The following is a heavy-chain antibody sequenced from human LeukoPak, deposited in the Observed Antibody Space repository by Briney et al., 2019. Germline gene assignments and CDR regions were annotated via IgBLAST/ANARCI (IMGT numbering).Heavy chain of an antibody. CDR3: ARAREESTGNYDAFDI. V-gene: IGHV1-2*02. Sequence: GASVKVSCKASGYTFTAYYMHWVRQAPGQGLEWMGWIKPDSGDANYAQRFHGRVTMTRDKSITTAYMELSRVRYDDTAVYYCARAREESTGNYDAFDIWGQGTMVTVSS. CDR2: IKPDSGDA. D-gene: IGHD1-1*01. CDR1: GYTFTAYY. J-gene: IGHJ3*02.